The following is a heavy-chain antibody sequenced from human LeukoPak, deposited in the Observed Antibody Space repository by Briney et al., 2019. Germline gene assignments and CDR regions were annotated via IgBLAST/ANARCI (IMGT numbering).Heavy chain of an antibody. D-gene: IGHD2-2*02. J-gene: IGHJ5*02. CDR3: ARDRVQSFDFVVVPAAIPWFDP. Sequence: PGGSLRLSCAASGLTFSSYAMHWVRQAPGKGLEWVAVISHDGSNKYYADSVKGRFTISRDNSKNTLYLQMNSLRAEDTAVYYCARDRVQSFDFVVVPAAIPWFDPWGQGTLVTVSS. V-gene: IGHV3-30-3*01. CDR1: GLTFSSYA. CDR2: ISHDGSNK.